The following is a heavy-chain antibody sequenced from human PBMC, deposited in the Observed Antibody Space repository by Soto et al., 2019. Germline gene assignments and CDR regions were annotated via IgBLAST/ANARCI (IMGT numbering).Heavy chain of an antibody. J-gene: IGHJ3*02. V-gene: IGHV3-74*01. CDR3: ARARDSSSRPGYAFDI. D-gene: IGHD6-6*01. CDR1: GFNFSNHW. CDR2: ITSDGKSK. Sequence: PGGSLRLSCAASGFNFSNHWMHWVRQRPAEGLVWVSRITSDGKSKAYAESVKGRFAISRDNAKNTLYLQMNGLTAEDTAVYYCARARDSSSRPGYAFDIWGQGTMVTVSS.